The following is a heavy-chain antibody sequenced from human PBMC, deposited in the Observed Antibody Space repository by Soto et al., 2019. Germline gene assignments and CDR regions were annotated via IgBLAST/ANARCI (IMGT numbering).Heavy chain of an antibody. CDR1: GFTFGDYA. Sequence: GGSLRLSCTASGFTFGDYAMSWFRQAPGKGLEWVGFIRSKAYGGTTEYAASVKGRFTISRDDSKSIAYLQMNSLKTEDTAVYYCTRSTFPPPSEEDIVVVPAGYHNYYYYYMDVWGKGTTVTVSS. J-gene: IGHJ6*03. CDR2: IRSKAYGGTT. D-gene: IGHD2-2*01. CDR3: TRSTFPPPSEEDIVVVPAGYHNYYYYYMDV. V-gene: IGHV3-49*03.